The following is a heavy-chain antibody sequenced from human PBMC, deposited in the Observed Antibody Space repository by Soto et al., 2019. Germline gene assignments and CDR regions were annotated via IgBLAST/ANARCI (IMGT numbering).Heavy chain of an antibody. J-gene: IGHJ4*02. Sequence: GGSLRLSCAASGFTFSSYSMNWVRQAPGKGLEWVSYISSSSSTIYYADSVKGRFTISRDNAKNSLYLQMNSLRDEDTAVYYCARGGGDCYGPCGHFDYWGQGTLVTVSS. V-gene: IGHV3-48*02. D-gene: IGHD2-21*02. CDR2: ISSSSSTI. CDR1: GFTFSSYS. CDR3: ARGGGDCYGPCGHFDY.